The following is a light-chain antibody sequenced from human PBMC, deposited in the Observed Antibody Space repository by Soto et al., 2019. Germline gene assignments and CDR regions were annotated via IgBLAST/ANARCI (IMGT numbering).Light chain of an antibody. V-gene: IGLV2-8*01. J-gene: IGLJ1*01. CDR2: EVS. CDR1: SGDVGGYNY. Sequence: QSALTQPPSASGSPRQSVTISCTGTSGDVGGYNYVSWYQQHPGKAPKLMIYEVSKRPSGVPDRFSGSKSGNTASLTVSGLQAEDEADYYCSSYAGSSSYVFGTGTKLTVL. CDR3: SSYAGSSSYV.